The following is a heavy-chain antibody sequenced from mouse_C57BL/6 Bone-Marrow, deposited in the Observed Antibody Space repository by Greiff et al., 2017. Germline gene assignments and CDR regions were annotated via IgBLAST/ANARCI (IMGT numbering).Heavy chain of an antibody. V-gene: IGHV1-4*01. CDR2: INPSSGYT. CDR3: ARRRDY. CDR1: GYTFPSYT. J-gene: IGHJ4*01. Sequence: QFQLQQSGAELARPGASVKMSCKASGYTFPSYTMHWVKQRPGQGLEWIGYINPSSGYTKYNQKFKDKATLTADKSSSTAYMQLSSLTSEDSAVYYCARRRDYWGQGTSVTVSS.